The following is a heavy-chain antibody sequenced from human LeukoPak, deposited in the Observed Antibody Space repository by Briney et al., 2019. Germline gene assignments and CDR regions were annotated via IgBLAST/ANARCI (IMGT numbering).Heavy chain of an antibody. CDR1: GGSVSSYY. CDR2: IYYTGST. CDR3: ARGSRGIGGAFDI. V-gene: IGHV4-59*02. Sequence: SETLSLTCTVSGGSVSSYYWNWIRQPPGKGLEWIGYIYYTGSTNYNPSLKSRVTISVDTSKTQFSLNLSSVTAADTAVYYCARGSRGIGGAFDIWGQGTMVTVSS. J-gene: IGHJ3*02. D-gene: IGHD1-26*01.